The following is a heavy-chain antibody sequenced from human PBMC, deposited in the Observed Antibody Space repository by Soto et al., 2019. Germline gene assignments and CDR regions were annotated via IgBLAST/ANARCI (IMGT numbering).Heavy chain of an antibody. J-gene: IGHJ6*02. D-gene: IGHD3-16*01. CDR3: ARGFAKYQQIRYYYGMDV. V-gene: IGHV3-33*01. CDR1: GFTFSSYA. Sequence: PGGSLRLSCAASGFTFSSYAMHWVRQAPGKGLEWAAVIWHDGSNTYYADSVKGRFTVTRDNSKNTLYMQMNTLRAEDTAVYYCARGFAKYQQIRYYYGMDVWGQGTTVTVSS. CDR2: IWHDGSNT.